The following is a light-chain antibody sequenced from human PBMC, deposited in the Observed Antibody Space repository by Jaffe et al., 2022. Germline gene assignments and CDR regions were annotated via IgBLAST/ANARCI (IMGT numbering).Light chain of an antibody. CDR2: GVN. J-gene: IGLJ3*02. V-gene: IGLV2-14*01. Sequence: QSALTQPASVSGSPGQSITISCTGTSSDVGGYNYVSWYQQHPGKAPKLMIYGVNTRPSGVSNRFSGSKSGNTASLTISGLQAEDEADYYCSSYTTSSTLVMFGGGTKLTVL. CDR1: SSDVGGYNY. CDR3: SSYTTSSTLVM.